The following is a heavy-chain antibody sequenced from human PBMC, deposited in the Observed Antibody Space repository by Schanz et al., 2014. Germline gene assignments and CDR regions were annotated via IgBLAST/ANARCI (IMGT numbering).Heavy chain of an antibody. CDR3: ARPALGFGVNCFDH. CDR2: IKSDGSST. Sequence: EVQLVESGGGLVQPGGSLRLSCAASGFTFSSYWMHWVRQVPGKGLVWVSRIKSDGSSTIYADSVKGRFTISRDNAKNPLYLQTNSLRAEDTAVYYCARPALGFGVNCFDHWGQGTLVTVSS. V-gene: IGHV3-74*02. CDR1: GFTFSSYW. J-gene: IGHJ5*02. D-gene: IGHD3-10*01.